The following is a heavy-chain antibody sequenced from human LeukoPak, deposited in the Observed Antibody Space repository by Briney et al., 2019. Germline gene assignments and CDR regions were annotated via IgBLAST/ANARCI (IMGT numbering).Heavy chain of an antibody. CDR2: IYYSGST. V-gene: IGHV4-59*01. D-gene: IGHD3-10*01. CDR3: ARGGARGFDY. J-gene: IGHJ4*02. Sequence: SETLSLTCTVSGGYISSYYWSWIRQPPGKGLEWIGYIYYSGSTNNNPSLKSRVTISVDTSKNQFFLKLSSVTAADTAVYSCARGGARGFDYWGQGTLVTVSS. CDR1: GGYISSYY.